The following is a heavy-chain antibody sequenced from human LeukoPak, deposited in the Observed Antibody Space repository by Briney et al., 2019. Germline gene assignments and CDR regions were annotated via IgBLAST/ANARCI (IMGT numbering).Heavy chain of an antibody. D-gene: IGHD2-15*01. CDR3: ARYCSSGSCYPSDEAFDI. CDR2: IYYSGST. CDR1: GGSISSSSYY. V-gene: IGHV4-39*01. J-gene: IGHJ3*02. Sequence: SETLSLTCTVSGGSISSSSYYWGWIRQPPGEGLEWIGSIYYSGSTYYNPSLKSRVTISVDTSKNQFSLKLSSVTAADTAVYYCARYCSSGSCYPSDEAFDIWGQGTMVTVSS.